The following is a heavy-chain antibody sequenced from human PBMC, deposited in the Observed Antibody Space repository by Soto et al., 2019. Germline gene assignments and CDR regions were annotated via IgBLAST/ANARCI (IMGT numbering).Heavy chain of an antibody. CDR1: GGSISSYY. CDR2: IYYSGST. V-gene: IGHV4-59*01. CDR3: ASSERVVDAFDI. Sequence: QVQLQESGPGLVKPSETLSLTCTVSGGSISSYYWSWIRQPPGKGLEWIGYIYYSGSTNYNPSLKNRVTISVDTSKNQFSPKLSSVTAADTDVYYCASSERVVDAFDIWGQGTMVTVSS. J-gene: IGHJ3*02. D-gene: IGHD2-15*01.